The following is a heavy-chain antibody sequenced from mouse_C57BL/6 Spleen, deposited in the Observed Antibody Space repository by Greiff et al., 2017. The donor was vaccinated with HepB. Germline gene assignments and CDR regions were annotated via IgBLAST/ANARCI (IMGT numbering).Heavy chain of an antibody. CDR3: ASSGDY. Sequence: VQLQQSGPELVRPGVSVKISCKGSGYTFTDYAMHWVNQSHAKSLEWIGVISTYYGDASYNQKFKDKATVTVDKSSSTAYMELARLTSEDSAVYYCASSGDYWGQGTTLTVSS. D-gene: IGHD3-1*01. V-gene: IGHV1-67*01. CDR2: ISTYYGDA. J-gene: IGHJ2*01. CDR1: GYTFTDYA.